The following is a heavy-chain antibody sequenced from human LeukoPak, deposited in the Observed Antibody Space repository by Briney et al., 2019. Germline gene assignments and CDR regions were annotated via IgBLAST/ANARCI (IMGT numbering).Heavy chain of an antibody. D-gene: IGHD2-2*01. CDR2: IRSKAYGGTT. V-gene: IGHV3-49*03. CDR1: GFTFGDYA. J-gene: IGHJ6*02. Sequence: GGSLRLSCTASGFTFGDYAMSWFRQAPGKGLEWVGFIRSKAYGGTTEYAASVKGRFTIPRDDSKSIAYLQMNSLKTEDTAVYYCTRDAAEVGYAAYYYYGMDVWGQGTTVTVSS. CDR3: TRDAAEVGYAAYYYYGMDV.